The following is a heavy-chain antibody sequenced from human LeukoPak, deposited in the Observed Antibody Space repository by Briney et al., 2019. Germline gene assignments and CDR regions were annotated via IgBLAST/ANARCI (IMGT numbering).Heavy chain of an antibody. V-gene: IGHV5-51*01. CDR3: VQCGGDCYTSSH. CDR2: IYPGDSNT. CDR1: GYSFTSYW. J-gene: IGHJ4*02. D-gene: IGHD2-21*02. Sequence: GESLKISCESSGYSFTSYWIGWVRQMPGKGLEWMGIIYPGDSNTRYSPSFQGQVTISADKSISTAYLQWSSLKASDSAMYYCVQCGGDCYTSSHWGRGTLVTVSS.